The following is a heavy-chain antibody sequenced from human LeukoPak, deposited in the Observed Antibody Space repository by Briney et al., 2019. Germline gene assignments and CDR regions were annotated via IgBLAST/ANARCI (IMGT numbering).Heavy chain of an antibody. J-gene: IGHJ3*02. V-gene: IGHV3-43*02. CDR3: AKDLDGGWYDGFDI. CDR2: LSGDGLSI. D-gene: IGHD6-19*01. CDR1: GFTFNDYA. Sequence: GGSLRLSCAASGFTFNDYAMNWVRQAPGKGLEWVSLLSGDGLSIHYADSVRGRFTISRDNSKNSLYLQMNSLRTEDSALYYCAKDLDGGWYDGFDIWGQGTMVTVSS.